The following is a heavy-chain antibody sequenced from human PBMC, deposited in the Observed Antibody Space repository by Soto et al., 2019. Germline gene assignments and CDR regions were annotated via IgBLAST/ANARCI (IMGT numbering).Heavy chain of an antibody. V-gene: IGHV3-48*01. J-gene: IGHJ4*02. CDR3: ARDYDYGDFPYDY. Sequence: GGSLRLSCAASGFTFSSYSMNWVRQAPGKGLEWVSYISSSSSTIYYADSVKGRFTISRDNAKNSLYLQMNSLRAEDTAVYYCARDYDYGDFPYDYWGQGTLVTVSS. D-gene: IGHD4-17*01. CDR2: ISSSSSTI. CDR1: GFTFSSYS.